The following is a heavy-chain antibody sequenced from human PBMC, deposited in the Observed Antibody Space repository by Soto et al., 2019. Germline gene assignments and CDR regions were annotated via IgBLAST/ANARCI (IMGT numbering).Heavy chain of an antibody. V-gene: IGHV2-70*04. CDR2: IDWDDDK. Sequence: SGPTLVNPTQTLTLTCTFSGFSFTTSEMRVGWIRQPPGKAPEWLARIDWDDDKFYSTSLKTRLTISKDTSNNQVALTMTNMDPVDTATYYCAHIEVSGSAFDIWGQGTMVTVSS. CDR1: GFSFTTSEMR. D-gene: IGHD2-15*01. J-gene: IGHJ3*02. CDR3: AHIEVSGSAFDI.